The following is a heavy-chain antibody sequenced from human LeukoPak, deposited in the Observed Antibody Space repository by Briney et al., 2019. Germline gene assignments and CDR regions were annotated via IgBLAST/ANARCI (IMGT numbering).Heavy chain of an antibody. CDR1: GYTFTGYY. CDR2: INPNSGGT. Sequence: ASVKVSCKASGYTFTGYYMHWVRQAPGQGLEWMGWINPNSGGTNYAQKFRGRVTMTRDTSISTAYMELSRLRSDDTAVYYCARAGLGRELLSTDYWGQGTLVTVSS. D-gene: IGHD1-26*01. V-gene: IGHV1-2*02. CDR3: ARAGLGRELLSTDY. J-gene: IGHJ4*02.